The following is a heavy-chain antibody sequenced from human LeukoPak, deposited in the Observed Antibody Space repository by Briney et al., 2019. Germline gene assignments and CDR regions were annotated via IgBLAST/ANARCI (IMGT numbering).Heavy chain of an antibody. CDR1: GYTFTGYY. J-gene: IGHJ4*02. Sequence: ASVKVSCKASGYTFTGYYMHWVRQAPGQGLEWMGWINPNSGGTNYAQKFQGRVTMTRDTSTSTAYMELSRLRSDDTAVYFCARARGYYDISGYDLGGDYWGQGTLVTVSS. CDR2: INPNSGGT. V-gene: IGHV1-2*02. CDR3: ARARGYYDISGYDLGGDY. D-gene: IGHD3-22*01.